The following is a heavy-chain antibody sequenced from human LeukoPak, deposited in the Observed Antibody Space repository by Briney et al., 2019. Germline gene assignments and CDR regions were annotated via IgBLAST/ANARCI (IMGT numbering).Heavy chain of an antibody. CDR3: ARGRLGEYYYYCYMDV. CDR2: ISYDGSNK. V-gene: IGHV3-30*01. Sequence: GGSLRLSCAASGFTFSSYAMHWVCQAPGKGLEWVAVISYDGSNKYYADSVKGRFTISRDNSKNTLYLQMNSLRAEDTAVYYCARGRLGEYYYYCYMDVWGKGTTVTVSS. D-gene: IGHD3-16*01. J-gene: IGHJ6*03. CDR1: GFTFSSYA.